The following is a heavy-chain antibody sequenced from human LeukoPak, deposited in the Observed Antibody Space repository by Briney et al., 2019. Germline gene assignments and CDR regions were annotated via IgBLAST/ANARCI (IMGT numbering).Heavy chain of an antibody. CDR2: IKSKTDGGTT. Sequence: GGSLRLSCAASGFTFSNAWMSWVRQAPGKGLEWVGRIKSKTDGGTTDYAAPVKGRFTISRDNSKNTLYLQMISLRAEDTAVYYCAKDRYSNYGNWFDPWGQGTLVTVFS. CDR1: GFTFSNAW. CDR3: AKDRYSNYGNWFDP. D-gene: IGHD4-11*01. V-gene: IGHV3-15*01. J-gene: IGHJ5*02.